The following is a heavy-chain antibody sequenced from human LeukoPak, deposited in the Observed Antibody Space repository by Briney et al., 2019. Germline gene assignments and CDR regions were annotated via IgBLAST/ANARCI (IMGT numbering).Heavy chain of an antibody. CDR3: ARHDYGDSYYYYGMDV. D-gene: IGHD4-17*01. V-gene: IGHV3-30-3*01. J-gene: IGHJ6*02. CDR2: ISYDGSNK. CDR1: GFTFSSYA. Sequence: GGSLRLSCAASGFTFSSYAMHWVRQAPGKGLEWVAVISYDGSNKYYADSVKGRFTISRDNSKNTLYLQMNSLRAEDTAVYYCARHDYGDSYYYYGMDVWGQGTTVTVSS.